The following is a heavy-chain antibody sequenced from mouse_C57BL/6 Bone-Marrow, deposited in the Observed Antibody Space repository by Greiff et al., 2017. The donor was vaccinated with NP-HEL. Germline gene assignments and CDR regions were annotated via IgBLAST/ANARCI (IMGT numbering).Heavy chain of an antibody. Sequence: QVQLQQPGAELVMPGASVKLSCKASGYTFTSYWMHWVKQRPGQGLEWIGEIDPSDSYTNYNQKFKGKSTLTVDKSSSTAYMQLSSLTSEYSAVYDCAEGYDWYFDVWGTGTTVTVSS. CDR3: AEGYDWYFDV. CDR2: IDPSDSYT. V-gene: IGHV1-69*01. CDR1: GYTFTSYW. J-gene: IGHJ1*03. D-gene: IGHD2-2*01.